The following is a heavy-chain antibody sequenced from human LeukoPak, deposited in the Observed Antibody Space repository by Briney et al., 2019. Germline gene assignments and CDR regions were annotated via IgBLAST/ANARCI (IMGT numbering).Heavy chain of an antibody. Sequence: GGSLRLSCAASGFAFHAFDMYWVRQAPGKGLEWVSRITNDGGKTYYADSVRGRFTISRDNSQSSLYLQMNSLRTDGAALYYCATWAFYHGLDVWGQGTTATISS. V-gene: IGHV3-43*02. CDR1: GFAFHAFD. D-gene: IGHD1-26*01. CDR3: ATWAFYHGLDV. CDR2: ITNDGGKT. J-gene: IGHJ6*02.